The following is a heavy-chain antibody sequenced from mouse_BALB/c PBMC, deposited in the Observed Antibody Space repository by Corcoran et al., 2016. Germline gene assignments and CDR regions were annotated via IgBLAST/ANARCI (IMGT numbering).Heavy chain of an antibody. CDR1: GYTFTDYY. Sequence: EVQLQQSGPELVKPGASVKMSCKASGYTFTDYYMTWVKQSHGKSLEWIGDINPNNGGTSYNQKFKGKATLNVDKSSSTAYMQLNSLTSEDSAVYYCARDADWYFDVWGAGTTVTVSS. V-gene: IGHV1-26*01. CDR2: INPNNGGT. J-gene: IGHJ1*01. CDR3: ARDADWYFDV.